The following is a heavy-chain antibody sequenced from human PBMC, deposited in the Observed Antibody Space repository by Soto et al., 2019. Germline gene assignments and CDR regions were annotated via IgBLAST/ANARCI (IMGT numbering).Heavy chain of an antibody. J-gene: IGHJ4*02. CDR2: THHSGGT. D-gene: IGHD5-12*01. CDR1: GGSVSNNNW. CDR3: TKNSAYALDY. V-gene: IGHV4-4*02. Sequence: QVQLQESGPGLVKPSGTLSLSCDVSGGSVSNNNWWSWVRQSPGNGLEWIGGTHHSGGTSYNPSLESIATLSVYKSNNELSLRLNYVTAADTAVYYCTKNSAYALDYWGLGILVTVSS.